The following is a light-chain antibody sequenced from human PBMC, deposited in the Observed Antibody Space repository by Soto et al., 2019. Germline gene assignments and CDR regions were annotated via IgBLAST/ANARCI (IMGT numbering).Light chain of an antibody. CDR2: EAS. Sequence: TQSPATLSLSPGERATLSFMASQSVRSYLVWYQQKPGQAPRLLMYEASTRATGIPARFSGGGSGTDFTLTISSLEPEDSAVYYCQQCTNWPWTFGQGTKVDIK. V-gene: IGKV3-11*01. CDR1: QSVRSY. J-gene: IGKJ1*01. CDR3: QQCTNWPWT.